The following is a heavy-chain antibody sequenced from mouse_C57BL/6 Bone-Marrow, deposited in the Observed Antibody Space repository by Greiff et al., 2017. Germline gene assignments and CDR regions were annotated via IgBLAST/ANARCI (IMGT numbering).Heavy chain of an antibody. CDR3: TRKQAMDY. CDR1: GYTFTDYE. Sequence: VQLQQSGAELVRPGASVTLSCKASGYTFTDYEMHWVKQTPVHGLEWIGAIDPETGGTAYNQKFKGKAILTADKSASTAYMELRSLTSEDSAVYYCTRKQAMDYWGQGTSVTVSS. V-gene: IGHV1-15*01. J-gene: IGHJ4*01. CDR2: IDPETGGT.